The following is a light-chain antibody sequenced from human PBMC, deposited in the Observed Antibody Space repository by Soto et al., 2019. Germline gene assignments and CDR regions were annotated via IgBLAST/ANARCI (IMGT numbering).Light chain of an antibody. V-gene: IGKV3-15*01. J-gene: IGKJ2*01. CDR3: HQYNSWPPGT. CDR2: DAS. Sequence: EIVLTQSPAILSVSPGERATLSCRASQSISRSLAWYQQKPGQAPRLLISDASTRATGIPARFSGSGSGTEFTLNISSLQSEDFAIYYCHQYNSWPPGTFAQGTKVDIK. CDR1: QSISRS.